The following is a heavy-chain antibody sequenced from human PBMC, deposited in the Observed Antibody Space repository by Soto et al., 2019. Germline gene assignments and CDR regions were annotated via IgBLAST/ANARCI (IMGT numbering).Heavy chain of an antibody. D-gene: IGHD2-21*02. CDR3: AILALLFHGAFDI. CDR2: INHSGST. J-gene: IGHJ3*02. Sequence: QVQLQQWGAGLLKPSETLSLTCAVYGGSFSGYYWSWIRQPPGKGLELIGEINHSGSTNYNPSLKSRVTISVDTSKNQFSLKLSSVTAADTAVYYCAILALLFHGAFDIWGQGTMVTVSS. CDR1: GGSFSGYY. V-gene: IGHV4-34*01.